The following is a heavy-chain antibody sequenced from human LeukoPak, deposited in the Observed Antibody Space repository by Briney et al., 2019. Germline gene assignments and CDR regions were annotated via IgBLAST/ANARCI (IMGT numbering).Heavy chain of an antibody. V-gene: IGHV3-7*01. CDR2: IKQDGSEK. Sequence: PGGSLRLSCAASGFTFSSYWMSWVRQAPGKGLEWVANIKQDGSEKYYVDSVKGRFTISRDNAKNSLCLQMNSLRAEDTAVYYCARESRATVTTTYYYYMDVWGKGTTVTVSS. J-gene: IGHJ6*03. CDR3: ARESRATVTTTYYYYMDV. CDR1: GFTFSSYW. D-gene: IGHD4-11*01.